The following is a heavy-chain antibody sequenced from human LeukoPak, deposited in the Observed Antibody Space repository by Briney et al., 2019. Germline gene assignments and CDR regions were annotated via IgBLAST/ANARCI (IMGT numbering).Heavy chain of an antibody. J-gene: IGHJ5*02. CDR2: ISAYNGNT. Sequence: GASVKVSCKASGYTFTSYGISWVRQAPGQGLEWMVWISAYNGNTNYAQKLQGRVTMTTDTSTSTAYMELRSLRSDDTAVYYCARAPYDFWSGNNWFDPWGQGTLVTVSS. V-gene: IGHV1-18*01. D-gene: IGHD3-3*01. CDR1: GYTFTSYG. CDR3: ARAPYDFWSGNNWFDP.